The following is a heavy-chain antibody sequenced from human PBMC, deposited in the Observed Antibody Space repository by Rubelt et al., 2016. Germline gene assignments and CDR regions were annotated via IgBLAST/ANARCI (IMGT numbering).Heavy chain of an antibody. D-gene: IGHD6-13*01. CDR1: GYTFTSYG. CDR3: ARWGIAAIVDY. CDR2: MNPNSGNR. V-gene: IGHV1-8*02. J-gene: IGHJ4*02. Sequence: QVQLVQSGAEVKKPGASVKVSCKASGYTFTSYGISWVRQAPGQGLEWMGWMNPNSGNRGYAQKFQGGVTMTRKTSIRTAYMELRSLRSDVTAGYYWARWGIAAIVDYWGQGTLVTVSS.